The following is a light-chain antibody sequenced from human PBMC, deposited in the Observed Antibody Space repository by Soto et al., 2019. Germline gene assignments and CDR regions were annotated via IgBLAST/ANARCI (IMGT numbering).Light chain of an antibody. V-gene: IGKV3-15*01. J-gene: IGKJ1*01. CDR3: QQYNNWPRT. CDR2: GAS. CDR1: QSVSSN. Sequence: EIVITQSPATLSVSPGERATLSCRASQSVSSNLAWYQQKPCQAPRLLIYGASTRATGIPARFSGSGSGTEFTLTISSXQSEDFAVYYCQQYNNWPRTFGQGTKVDIK.